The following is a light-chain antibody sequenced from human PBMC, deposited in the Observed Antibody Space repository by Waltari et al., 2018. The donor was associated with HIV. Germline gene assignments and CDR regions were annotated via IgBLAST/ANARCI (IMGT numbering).Light chain of an antibody. Sequence: QSVLTQPPSASGTPGQRVTISCSGGSPNIGRNNVYWYQHFPGTAPKLLIFSNDQRRSGVTDRFSGAKSGTSAALDIIGLRCEDEADYFCEAWDDGLSGPVFGGGTKLTVL. CDR2: SND. CDR1: SPNIGRNN. J-gene: IGLJ3*02. V-gene: IGLV1-47*01. CDR3: EAWDDGLSGPV.